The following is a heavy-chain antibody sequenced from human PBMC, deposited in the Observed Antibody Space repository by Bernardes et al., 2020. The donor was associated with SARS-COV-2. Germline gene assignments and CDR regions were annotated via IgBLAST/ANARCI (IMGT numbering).Heavy chain of an antibody. Sequence: SETLSLTCTVSGGSISSSSYYWGWIRQPPGKGLEWIGSIYYSGSTYYNPSLKSRVTISVDTSKNQFSLKLSSVTAADTAVYYCARHGRGYSYGLVYGMDVWGQGTTVTVSS. CDR2: IYYSGST. J-gene: IGHJ6*02. CDR1: GGSISSSSYY. D-gene: IGHD5-18*01. CDR3: ARHGRGYSYGLVYGMDV. V-gene: IGHV4-39*01.